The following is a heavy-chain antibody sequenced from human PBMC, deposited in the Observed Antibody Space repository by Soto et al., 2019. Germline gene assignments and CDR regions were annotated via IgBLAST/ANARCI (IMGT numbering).Heavy chain of an antibody. Sequence: VASVKVSFKASGYTFTSYGISWVRQAPGQGLEWMGWISAYNGNTNYAQKLQGRVTMTTDTSTSTAYMELRSLRSDDTAVYYCARLLDSGYCSGGSCYSGWFDPWGQGTLVTVSS. V-gene: IGHV1-18*04. CDR3: ARLLDSGYCSGGSCYSGWFDP. CDR1: GYTFTSYG. CDR2: ISAYNGNT. J-gene: IGHJ5*02. D-gene: IGHD2-15*01.